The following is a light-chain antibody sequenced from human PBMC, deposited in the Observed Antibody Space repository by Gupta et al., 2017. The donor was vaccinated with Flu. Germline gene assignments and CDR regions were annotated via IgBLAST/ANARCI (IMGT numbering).Light chain of an antibody. CDR3: NSRDSTDNHQAV. Sequence: SSELTQDPAVPVALGPTVRITCQGDSLRNSYASWDQQKPGQAPVLVIYAKNIRPSGIPDRFSGSSSGNTASLTITGAQAEDDADYYCNSRDSTDNHQAVFGGGTKLTVL. V-gene: IGLV3-19*01. CDR2: AKN. CDR1: SLRNSY. J-gene: IGLJ2*01.